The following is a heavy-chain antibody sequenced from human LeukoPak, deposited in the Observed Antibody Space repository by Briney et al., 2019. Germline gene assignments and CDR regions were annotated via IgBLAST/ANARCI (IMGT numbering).Heavy chain of an antibody. CDR2: INPSDGGT. CDR1: GYTFTTYY. V-gene: IGHV1-46*01. Sequence: SSVKVSCKTSGYTFTTYYIHWVRQAPGQGLEWMGIINPSDGGTSYAQNFQGRVTMARDTSTSTVYMDLSSLRSEDTAVYYCARDVRWLHDYWGQGTLVTVSS. D-gene: IGHD3-22*01. CDR3: ARDVRWLHDY. J-gene: IGHJ4*02.